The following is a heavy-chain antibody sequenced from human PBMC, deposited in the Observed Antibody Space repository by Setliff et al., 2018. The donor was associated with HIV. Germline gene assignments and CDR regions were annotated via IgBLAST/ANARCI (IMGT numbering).Heavy chain of an antibody. CDR2: IYYHGST. J-gene: IGHJ4*02. Sequence: LSETLSLTCTVSGGSISSTNYFWGWIRQPPGKGLEWIGTIYYHGSTYYNPSLKSRVTISIDTSKNQFSLQLTSVTAADTAVYYCVNPSGAMGDFDSWGQGTLVTVSS. D-gene: IGHD3-16*01. CDR1: GGSISSTNYF. V-gene: IGHV4-39*01. CDR3: VNPSGAMGDFDS.